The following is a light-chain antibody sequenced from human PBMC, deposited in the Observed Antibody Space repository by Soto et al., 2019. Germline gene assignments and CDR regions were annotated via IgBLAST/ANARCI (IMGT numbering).Light chain of an antibody. V-gene: IGKV3-20*01. CDR1: QSVSSSY. J-gene: IGKJ2*01. CDR2: GAS. Sequence: EIVLTQSPGTLSLSPGERATLSCRASQSVSSSYLAWYQQKPGQAPRLLIYGASSRATGIADRFSGSGSGTDCTLTISRLEPEDFAVYDCQQYGSPYTFGQGTKLEIK. CDR3: QQYGSPYT.